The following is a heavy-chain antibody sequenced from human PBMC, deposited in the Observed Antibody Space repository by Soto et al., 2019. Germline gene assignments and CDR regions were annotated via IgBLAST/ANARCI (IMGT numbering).Heavy chain of an antibody. CDR1: GGSISSYY. D-gene: IGHD2-21*02. V-gene: IGHV4-59*08. CDR3: ATVTARYWYFDL. Sequence: QVQLQESGPGLVKPSETLSLTCTVSGGSISSYYWSWIRQPPGKGLEWIGYIYYSGSTNYNPSLKSRVTISVDTSKNQVSLKLSSVTAADTAVYYCATVTARYWYFDLWGRGTLVTVSS. CDR2: IYYSGST. J-gene: IGHJ2*01.